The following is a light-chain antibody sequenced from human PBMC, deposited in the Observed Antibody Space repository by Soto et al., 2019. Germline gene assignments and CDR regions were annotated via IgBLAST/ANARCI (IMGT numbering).Light chain of an antibody. CDR3: QQYSDWPRT. J-gene: IGKJ1*01. CDR2: GAS. CDR1: QSVNSN. V-gene: IGKV3-15*01. Sequence: EIVMTQSPATLSVSPGETDTLSCRTSQSVNSNLAWYQQKPGQAPRLLIYGASTRATGIPARFSGSGSGTEFTLTICGLQSEDFAVYYCQQYSDWPRTFGQGTKVEV.